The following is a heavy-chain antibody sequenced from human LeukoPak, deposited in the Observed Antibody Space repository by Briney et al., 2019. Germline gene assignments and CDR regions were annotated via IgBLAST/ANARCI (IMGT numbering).Heavy chain of an antibody. J-gene: IGHJ4*02. Sequence: GGSLRLSCAASRFIFSSYSMNWVRQAPGKGLEWVSHISSDSTTIYYADSVKGRFTISRDNAKKSLYLQMNSLSAEDTAVYYCAREGSGWLPNSWGQGTLVIVSS. CDR2: ISSDSTTI. D-gene: IGHD6-19*01. CDR3: AREGSGWLPNS. CDR1: RFIFSSYS. V-gene: IGHV3-48*04.